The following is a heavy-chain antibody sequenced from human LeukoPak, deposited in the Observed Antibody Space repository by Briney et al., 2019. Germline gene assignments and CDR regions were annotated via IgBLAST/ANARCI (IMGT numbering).Heavy chain of an antibody. CDR2: ISGSGGST. J-gene: IGHJ4*02. CDR1: GFTFSSYA. Sequence: GGSLRLSCAASGFTFSSYAMSWVRQAPGKGLEWVSAISGSGGSTYYADSVKGRLTISRDNSKNTLYLQMNSLRAEDTAVYYCAKRSVEWLLYFDYWGQGTLVTGSS. CDR3: AKRSVEWLLYFDY. D-gene: IGHD3-3*01. V-gene: IGHV3-23*01.